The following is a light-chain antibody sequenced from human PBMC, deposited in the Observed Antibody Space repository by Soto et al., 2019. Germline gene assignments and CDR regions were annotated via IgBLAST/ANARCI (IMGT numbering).Light chain of an antibody. CDR2: DAS. CDR1: QSVKTF. J-gene: IGKJ5*01. CDR3: QQRSNWPPHT. Sequence: EIVLTQSPATLPLSPGERATLSCRASQSVKTFLVWYQQRPGQAPRLLIHDASHRAAGIPARFSGSGFGTDFALTAGSLQPEDAPVSHCQQRSNWPPHTVGPGTRLEIK. V-gene: IGKV3-11*01.